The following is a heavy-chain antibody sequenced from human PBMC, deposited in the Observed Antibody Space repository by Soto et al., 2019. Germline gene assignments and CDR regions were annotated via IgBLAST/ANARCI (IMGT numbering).Heavy chain of an antibody. Sequence: GGSLRLSCAASGFTFSSYGMHWVRQAPGKGLEWVAVIWYDGSNKYYADSVKGRFTISRDNSKNTLYLQMNSLRAEDTAVYYCARGSHDTDRYYGTDAWGHGTTVTVSS. CDR1: GFTFSSYG. CDR3: ARGSHDTDRYYGTDA. D-gene: IGHD3-22*01. J-gene: IGHJ6*02. V-gene: IGHV3-33*01. CDR2: IWYDGSNK.